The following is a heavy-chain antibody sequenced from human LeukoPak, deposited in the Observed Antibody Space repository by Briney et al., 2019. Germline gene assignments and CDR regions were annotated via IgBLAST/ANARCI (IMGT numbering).Heavy chain of an antibody. J-gene: IGHJ4*02. Sequence: GGSLRLSCAASAFTFSSHSMNWVRQAPGKGLEWVAYISSGSSTIKYADSVKGRFTISRDNARNSLYLQMDSLRHEDTAVYYCARGFLVASTWFDYWGQGTPVTVSS. V-gene: IGHV3-48*02. CDR2: ISSGSSTI. D-gene: IGHD2-15*01. CDR1: AFTFSSHS. CDR3: ARGFLVASTWFDY.